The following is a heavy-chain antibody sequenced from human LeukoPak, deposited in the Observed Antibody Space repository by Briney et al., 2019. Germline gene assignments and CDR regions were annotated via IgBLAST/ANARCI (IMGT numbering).Heavy chain of an antibody. CDR2: ISSSSSTI. D-gene: IGHD2-15*01. CDR1: GFTFSSYS. V-gene: IGHV3-48*04. Sequence: GGSLRLSCAASGFTFSSYSMNWVRQAPGKGLEWVSYISSSSSTIYYADSVKGRFTISRDNAKNSLYLQMNSLRAEDTAVYYCARGLVVVAATPDYWGQGTLVTVSS. J-gene: IGHJ4*02. CDR3: ARGLVVVAATPDY.